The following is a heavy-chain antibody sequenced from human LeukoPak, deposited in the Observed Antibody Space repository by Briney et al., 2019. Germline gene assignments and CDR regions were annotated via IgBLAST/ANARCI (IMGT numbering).Heavy chain of an antibody. V-gene: IGHV3-21*01. CDR2: ISSSSSYI. CDR1: GFTFSSYS. D-gene: IGHD6-19*01. Sequence: GGSLRLSCAASGFTFSSYSMNWVRRAPGKGLEWVSSISSSSSYIYYADSLKGRFTISRDNAKNSLYLQMNSLRAEDTAVYYCASRRGAVAGGIDYWGQGTLVTVSS. CDR3: ASRRGAVAGGIDY. J-gene: IGHJ4*02.